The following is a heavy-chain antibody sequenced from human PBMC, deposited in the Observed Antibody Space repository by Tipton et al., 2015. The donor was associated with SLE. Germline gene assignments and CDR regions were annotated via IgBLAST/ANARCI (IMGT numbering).Heavy chain of an antibody. CDR1: GFTFSSYW. CDR2: IKQDGSEK. V-gene: IGHV3-7*01. D-gene: IGHD3-3*01. Sequence: SLRLSCAASGFTFSSYWMSWVRQAPGKGLEWVANIKQDGSEKYYVDSVKGRFTISRDNAKNSLYLQMNSLRAEDTAVYYCARYEYYDFGSGLDSWGPEPLVPVSS. J-gene: IGHJ4*02. CDR3: ARYEYYDFGSGLDS.